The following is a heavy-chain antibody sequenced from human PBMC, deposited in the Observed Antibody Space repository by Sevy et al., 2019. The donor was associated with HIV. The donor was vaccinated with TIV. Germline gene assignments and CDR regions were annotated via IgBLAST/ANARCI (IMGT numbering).Heavy chain of an antibody. D-gene: IGHD2-21*01. V-gene: IGHV3-21*01. J-gene: IGHJ4*02. CDR3: STSGNCGGDCYSLSSYYFDY. CDR2: ISSSSTYT. Sequence: GGSLRLSCAASGFTFSSYSMNWVRQAPGKGPEWVSSISSSSTYTYYADSVKGRFTISGDNAKNSLYLQMNSLRAEDTAVYYCSTSGNCGGDCYSLSSYYFDYWGQGTLLTVYS. CDR1: GFTFSSYS.